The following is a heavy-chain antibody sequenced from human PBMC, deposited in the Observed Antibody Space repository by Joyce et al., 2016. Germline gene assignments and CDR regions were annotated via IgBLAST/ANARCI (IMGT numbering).Heavy chain of an antibody. D-gene: IGHD6-19*01. CDR2: ISPSGDAA. CDR3: AKDSDSGWFSPDF. J-gene: IGHJ4*02. CDR1: GFTFSKYY. Sequence: QVHLVQSGAELKGPGDSVTVSCKASGFTFSKYYMHWVRQAPGQGLEWLGVISPSGDAAGYAATVQGRITVTRDTSTTSLYMKLSSLRSEDTAMYFCAKDSDSGWFSPDFWGQGTLVTVSS. V-gene: IGHV1-46*01.